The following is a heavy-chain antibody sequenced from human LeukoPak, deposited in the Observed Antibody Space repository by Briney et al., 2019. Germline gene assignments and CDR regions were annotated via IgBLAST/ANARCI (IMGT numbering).Heavy chain of an antibody. J-gene: IGHJ5*02. CDR1: GFTFDDYA. V-gene: IGHV3-9*01. D-gene: IGHD3-10*01. Sequence: PGGSLRLSCAASGFTFDDYAMHWVRQAPGKGLEWVSGISWNSGSIGYADSVKGRFTISRDNAKNSLYLQMNSLRAEDTAVYYCARGSQVSRRWYYYGSGGFDPWGQGTLVTVSS. CDR3: ARGSQVSRRWYYYGSGGFDP. CDR2: ISWNSGSI.